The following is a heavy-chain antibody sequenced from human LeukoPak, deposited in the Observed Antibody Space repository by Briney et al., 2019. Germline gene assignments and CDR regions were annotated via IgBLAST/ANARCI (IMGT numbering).Heavy chain of an antibody. D-gene: IGHD3-10*01. J-gene: IGHJ3*01. CDR2: ISYDGSNK. CDR3: ARDSAMVRGVMDY. V-gene: IGHV3-30-3*01. Sequence: GGSLRLSCAASGFTFSSYAMHWVRQAPGKGLEWVAVISYDGSNKYYADSVKGRFTISRDNSKNTLYLQMNSLRAEDTAVYYCARDSAMVRGVMDYWGQGTVVTVSS. CDR1: GFTFSSYA.